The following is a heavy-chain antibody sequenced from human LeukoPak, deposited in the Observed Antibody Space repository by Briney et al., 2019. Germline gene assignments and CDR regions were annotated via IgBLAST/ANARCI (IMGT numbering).Heavy chain of an antibody. J-gene: IGHJ4*02. CDR3: ARSKVHRSRSYYTIDY. CDR2: IIPIFGTA. Sequence: SVKVSCKASGGTFSSYAISWVRQAPGQGLEWMGGIIPIFGTANYAQKFQGRVTITADKSTSTAYMELSSLRSEDTAVYYCARSKVHRSRSYYTIDYWGQGTLVTVSS. CDR1: GGTFSSYA. D-gene: IGHD3-10*01. V-gene: IGHV1-69*06.